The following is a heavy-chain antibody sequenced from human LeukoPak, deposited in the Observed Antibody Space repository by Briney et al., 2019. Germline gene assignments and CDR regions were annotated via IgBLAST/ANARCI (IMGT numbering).Heavy chain of an antibody. CDR2: MNPNSGHT. CDR1: GYTFTSYD. D-gene: IGHD3-10*01. J-gene: IGHJ5*02. Sequence: ASVKVFCKASGYTFTSYDINWVRQATGQGLEWMGWMNPNSGHTGYAQKFQGRVTMTRNTSISTAYMELSSLRSEDTAVYYCARSGELFYNWFDPGGQGTLVTVSS. CDR3: ARSGELFYNWFDP. V-gene: IGHV1-8*01.